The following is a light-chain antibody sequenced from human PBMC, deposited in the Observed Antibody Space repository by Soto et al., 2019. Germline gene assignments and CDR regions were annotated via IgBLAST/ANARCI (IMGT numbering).Light chain of an antibody. CDR3: CSHEGSSTYV. Sequence: QSALTQPASVSGSSGQSITISCTGTSSDVGSYNLVSWHQHHPGKAPKLIIYEGDKRPSGGSNRFSGSKSGNTASLTISGLQAEDEADYYCCSHEGSSTYVFGTGTKLTVL. CDR2: EGD. J-gene: IGLJ1*01. CDR1: SSDVGSYNL. V-gene: IGLV2-23*01.